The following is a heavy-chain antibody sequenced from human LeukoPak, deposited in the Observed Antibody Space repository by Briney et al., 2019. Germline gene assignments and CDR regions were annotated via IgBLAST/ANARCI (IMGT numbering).Heavy chain of an antibody. J-gene: IGHJ4*02. D-gene: IGHD3-9*01. V-gene: IGHV3-30*18. CDR3: AKDHFDILMEGVDY. Sequence: GTSLRLSCAASGFTFSSYAMHWVRQSPGKGPEWVAIISYDGSKKFYADSVKGRFIISRDNSDSTLYLQMNSLRDEDTAVYYCAKDHFDILMEGVDYWGQGTLVTVSS. CDR2: ISYDGSKK. CDR1: GFTFSSYA.